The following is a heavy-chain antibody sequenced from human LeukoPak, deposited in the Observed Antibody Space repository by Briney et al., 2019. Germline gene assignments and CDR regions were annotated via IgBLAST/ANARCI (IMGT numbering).Heavy chain of an antibody. J-gene: IGHJ4*02. D-gene: IGHD4-23*01. CDR1: GYTFTGYY. V-gene: IGHV1-2*02. CDR3: AREVGGNIVFDY. CDR2: TNPNSGGT. Sequence: ASVKVSCKASGYTFTGYYIHWVRQAPGQGLEWMGWTNPNSGGTKYIQKFQGRVTMTRDTSISTAYMELSSLRSDDTAVFYCAREVGGNIVFDYWGQGTLVTVSS.